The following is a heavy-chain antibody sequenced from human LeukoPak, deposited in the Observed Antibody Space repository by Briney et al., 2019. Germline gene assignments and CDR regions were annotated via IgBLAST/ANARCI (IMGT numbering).Heavy chain of an antibody. J-gene: IGHJ4*02. CDR3: ARRVSAGTIDY. V-gene: IGHV3-23*01. CDR1: GFTFSSYV. Sequence: GGSLRLSCAASGFTFSSYVMTWVRQAPGKGLEWVSAISGSGGSTYYADSVKGRFTISRDNAKNTLYLQMNSLRAEDTAVYYCARRVSAGTIDYWGQGTLVTVSS. CDR2: ISGSGGST.